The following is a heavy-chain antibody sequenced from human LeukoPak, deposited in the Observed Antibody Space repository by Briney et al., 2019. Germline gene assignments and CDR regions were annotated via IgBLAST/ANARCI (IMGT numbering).Heavy chain of an antibody. CDR3: ARAVEMLLGAFDI. CDR1: GFTFNNYW. D-gene: IGHD2-15*01. CDR2: ISYDGSNK. Sequence: GGSLRLSCAASGFTFNNYWMSWVRQAPGKGLEWVAVISYDGSNKYYADSVKGRFTISRDNSKNTLYLQMNSLRAEDTAVYYCARAVEMLLGAFDIWGQGTMVTVSS. V-gene: IGHV3-30*03. J-gene: IGHJ3*02.